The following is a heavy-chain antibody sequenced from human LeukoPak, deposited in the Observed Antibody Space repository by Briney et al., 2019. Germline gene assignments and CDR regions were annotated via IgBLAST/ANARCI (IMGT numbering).Heavy chain of an antibody. CDR1: GFTFSSYG. Sequence: GGSLRLSCAASGFTFSSYGMHWVRQAPGKGLEWVAVISYDGSNKYYADSVKGRFTTSRDNSKNTLYLQMNSLRAEDTAVYYCAKELRYFDWLLDGMDVWGQGTTVTVSS. V-gene: IGHV3-30*18. CDR2: ISYDGSNK. J-gene: IGHJ6*02. CDR3: AKELRYFDWLLDGMDV. D-gene: IGHD3-9*01.